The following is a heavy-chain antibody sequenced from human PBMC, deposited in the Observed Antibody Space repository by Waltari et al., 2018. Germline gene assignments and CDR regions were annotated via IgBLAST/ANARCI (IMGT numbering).Heavy chain of an antibody. J-gene: IGHJ6*03. CDR2: IKQDGSDK. CDR1: GFTFSEFW. CDR3: SSMDF. Sequence: EVQLVESGGGLVQPGGSLRLSWGAAGFTFSEFWMSWVRQAPGKGLEWVANIKQDGSDKYYVESVKGRFTISRDNANNLLFLQMNSLRVDDTALYYCSSMDFWGKGTTVIVSS. V-gene: IGHV3-7*01.